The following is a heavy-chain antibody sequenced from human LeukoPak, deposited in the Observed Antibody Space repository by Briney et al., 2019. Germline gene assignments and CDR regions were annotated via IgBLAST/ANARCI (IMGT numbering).Heavy chain of an antibody. CDR2: ISYDGSNK. Sequence: GRSLRLSCAASGFTFSSYAMHWVRQAPGKGLEWVAVISYDGSNKYYADSVKGRFTISRDNSKNTLYLQMNSLRADDTAVYYCARGFWSGYYTDYWGQGTLVTVSS. CDR1: GFTFSSYA. V-gene: IGHV3-30-3*01. J-gene: IGHJ4*02. CDR3: ARGFWSGYYTDY. D-gene: IGHD3-3*01.